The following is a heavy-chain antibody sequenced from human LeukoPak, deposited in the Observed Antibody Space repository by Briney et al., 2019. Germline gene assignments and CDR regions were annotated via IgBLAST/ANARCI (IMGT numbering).Heavy chain of an antibody. CDR2: ISWNSGSI. Sequence: GGSLRLSCAASGFSFDDYAMPWVRQAPGKGLEWVSGISWNSGSIGYADSVKGRFTISRDNAKNSLYLQVNSLRAEDTALYYWAKGDGSFSWGQGTLVTVSS. CDR1: GFSFDDYA. J-gene: IGHJ4*02. V-gene: IGHV3-9*01. CDR3: AKGDGSFS.